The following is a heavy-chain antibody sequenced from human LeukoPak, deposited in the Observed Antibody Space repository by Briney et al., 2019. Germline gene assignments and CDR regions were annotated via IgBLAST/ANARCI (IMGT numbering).Heavy chain of an antibody. V-gene: IGHV4-30-4*01. CDR3: ADLAGETEAFHV. J-gene: IGHJ3*01. Sequence: SQTLSLTCTVSGGSISSGDYYWSWLRQPPGKGLEWIGYIYYDESTYYNPSLRSRITISVDTSKNQFSLRLRSVTAADTAVYYCADLAGETEAFHVWGQGTMVTVSS. CDR1: GGSISSGDYY. D-gene: IGHD6-25*01. CDR2: IYYDEST.